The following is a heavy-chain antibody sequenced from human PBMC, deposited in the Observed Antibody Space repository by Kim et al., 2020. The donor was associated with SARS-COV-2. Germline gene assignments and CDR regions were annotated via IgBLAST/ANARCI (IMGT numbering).Heavy chain of an antibody. CDR2: INTNTGNP. CDR3: ARANLGGYDWGWLDP. Sequence: ASVKVSCKASGYTFTTYAMNWVRQAPGQGLEWMGWINTNTGNPTSAQAFTGRFVFSLDTSVSTAYLQIRSLKAEDTAVYYCARANLGGYDWGWLDPWGQGTLVTVSS. CDR1: GYTFTTYA. V-gene: IGHV7-4-1*02. J-gene: IGHJ5*02. D-gene: IGHD5-12*01.